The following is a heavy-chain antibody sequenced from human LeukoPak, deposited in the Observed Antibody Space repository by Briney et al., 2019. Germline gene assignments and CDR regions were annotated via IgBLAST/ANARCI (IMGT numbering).Heavy chain of an antibody. J-gene: IGHJ4*02. CDR2: IKAKAHGGTI. D-gene: IGHD1-26*01. Sequence: GGSLRLSCAASGFTFINAWMAWVRQAPGKGLEWAGRIKAKAHGGTIEYAAPVKGRFTISRDDSKNTLYLQMNSLKTEGTAVYYCTTDGVGVEGATYDNWGQGTLVSVSS. CDR3: TTDGVGVEGATYDN. CDR1: GFTFINAW. V-gene: IGHV3-15*01.